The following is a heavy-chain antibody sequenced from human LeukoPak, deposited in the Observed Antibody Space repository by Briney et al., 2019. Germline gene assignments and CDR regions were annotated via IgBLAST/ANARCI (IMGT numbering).Heavy chain of an antibody. J-gene: IGHJ4*02. CDR2: ISGSGGST. CDR1: GGSISSGGYY. V-gene: IGHV3-23*01. CDR3: AKDRVVVALYYFDY. D-gene: IGHD3-22*01. Sequence: PSETLSLTCTVSGGSISSGGYYWSWVRQAPGKGLEWVSAISGSGGSTYYADSVKGRFTISRDNSKNTLYLQMNSLRAEDTAVYYCAKDRVVVALYYFDYWGQGTLVTVSS.